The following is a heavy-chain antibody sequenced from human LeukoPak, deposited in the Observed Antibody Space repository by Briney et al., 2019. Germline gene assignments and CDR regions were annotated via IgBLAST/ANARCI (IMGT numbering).Heavy chain of an antibody. CDR1: GFTFSSHW. CDR2: INSDGSSI. Sequence: GGSLRLSCAASGFTFSSHWMHWVRQAPGKGLAWVSRINSDGSSISYADSVKGRFTISRDNAKNTLYLQMNSLRAEDTAVYYCAKGDTYYDLLTCFDFWGPGTLVTVS. V-gene: IGHV3-74*01. J-gene: IGHJ4*02. CDR3: AKGDTYYDLLTCFDF. D-gene: IGHD3-9*01.